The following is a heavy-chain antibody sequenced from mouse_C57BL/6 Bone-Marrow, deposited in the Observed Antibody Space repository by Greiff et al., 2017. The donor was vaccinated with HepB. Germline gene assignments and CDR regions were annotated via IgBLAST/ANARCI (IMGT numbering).Heavy chain of an antibody. V-gene: IGHV1-54*01. D-gene: IGHD1-1*01. Sequence: VQLQQSGAELVRPGTLVKVSCKASGYAFTNYLIEWVKQRPGQGLEWIGVINPGSGGTNYNEKFKGKATLTADKSSSTAYMQLSSLTSEDSAVYFCATVGETWFAYWGQGTLVTVSA. CDR1: GYAFTNYL. CDR2: INPGSGGT. J-gene: IGHJ3*01. CDR3: ATVGETWFAY.